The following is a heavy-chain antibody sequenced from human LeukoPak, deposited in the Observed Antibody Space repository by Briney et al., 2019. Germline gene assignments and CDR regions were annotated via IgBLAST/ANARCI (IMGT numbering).Heavy chain of an antibody. Sequence: ASVKVSCKASGYTFTSYGISWVRQAPGQGLEWMGWISAYNGNTNYAQKLQGRVTMTTDTSTSTAYMELRSLRSDDTAGYYCARDQRGIYDYVWGSYDYWGQGTLVTVSS. J-gene: IGHJ4*02. V-gene: IGHV1-18*01. CDR2: ISAYNGNT. CDR1: GYTFTSYG. D-gene: IGHD3-16*01. CDR3: ARDQRGIYDYVWGSYDY.